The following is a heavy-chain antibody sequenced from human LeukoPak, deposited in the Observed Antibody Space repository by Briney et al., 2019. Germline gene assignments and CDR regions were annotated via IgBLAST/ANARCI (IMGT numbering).Heavy chain of an antibody. D-gene: IGHD2-15*01. V-gene: IGHV1-69*05. CDR3: AGGDVVVVAATDYYYYMDV. Sequence: SVKVSCKASGGTFSSYAISWVRQAPGQGLEWMGGIIPIFGTANYAQKFQGRVTITTDESTSTAYMELSSLRSEDTAVYYCAGGDVVVVAATDYYYYMDVWGKGTTVTVSS. CDR1: GGTFSSYA. J-gene: IGHJ6*03. CDR2: IIPIFGTA.